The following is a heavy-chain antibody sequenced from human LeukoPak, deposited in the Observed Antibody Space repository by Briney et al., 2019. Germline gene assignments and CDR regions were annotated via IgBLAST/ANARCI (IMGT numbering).Heavy chain of an antibody. Sequence: SETLSLTCTVSGGSISSYYWSWIRQPPGKGLEWIGYIYHSGSTNYNPSLKSRVTMSVGTSKNQFFLKLNSVTAADTAVYYCARGRPYSGGYHLDYWGQGTLVTVSA. V-gene: IGHV4-4*08. D-gene: IGHD1-26*01. CDR1: GGSISSYY. J-gene: IGHJ4*02. CDR2: IYHSGST. CDR3: ARGRPYSGGYHLDY.